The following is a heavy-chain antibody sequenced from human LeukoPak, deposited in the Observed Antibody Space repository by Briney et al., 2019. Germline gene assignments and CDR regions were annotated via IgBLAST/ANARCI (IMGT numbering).Heavy chain of an antibody. V-gene: IGHV1-8*01. Sequence: ASVKVSCKASGYTFISNDIHWVRQASGQGLEWMGWMDPNSGNAAYAPRFQGRVTMTRNTSITTAYMELSSLRSDDAAVYYCARRVVAPAGVSFDPWGQGTLVTVSS. CDR3: ARRVVAPAGVSFDP. J-gene: IGHJ5*02. CDR1: GYTFISND. CDR2: MDPNSGNA. D-gene: IGHD6-13*01.